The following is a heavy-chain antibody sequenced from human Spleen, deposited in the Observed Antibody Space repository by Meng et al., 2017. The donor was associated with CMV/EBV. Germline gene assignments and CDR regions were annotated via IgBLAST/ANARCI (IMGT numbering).Heavy chain of an antibody. Sequence: ASVKVSCKASGYTFTKYGVSWLRQAPGQGLEWMGWISTYNGDTNYAQNLQGRVTLTTDTSTTTAYMELRSLRSDDTAMYYCARVATPRYCSSTSCYDWPYGMDVWGQGTTVTVSS. CDR1: GYTFTKYG. J-gene: IGHJ6*02. V-gene: IGHV1-18*01. CDR2: ISTYNGDT. D-gene: IGHD2-2*01. CDR3: ARVATPRYCSSTSCYDWPYGMDV.